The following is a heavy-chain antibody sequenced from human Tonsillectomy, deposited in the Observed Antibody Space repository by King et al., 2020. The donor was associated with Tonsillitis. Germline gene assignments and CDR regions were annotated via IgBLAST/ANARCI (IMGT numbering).Heavy chain of an antibody. Sequence: VQLVESGGGLVKPGGSLRLSCAASGFTFSSYSMNWVRQAPGKGLEWVASIATISNYIYYADSLKGRFTISRDNAKNALYLQMNSLRAEDTAVYYCARSWDTAVDLWGQGALVTVSS. J-gene: IGHJ5*02. CDR1: GFTFSSYS. D-gene: IGHD5-18*01. CDR2: IATISNYI. CDR3: ARSWDTAVDL. V-gene: IGHV3-21*01.